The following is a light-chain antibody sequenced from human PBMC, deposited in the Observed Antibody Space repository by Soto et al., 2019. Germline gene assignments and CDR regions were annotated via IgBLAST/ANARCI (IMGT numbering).Light chain of an antibody. Sequence: QSVLTQPASVSGSPGQSITISCTGTSTDPATYDLVSWYQQHPGKAPQLIIYEVAKRPSGVSASFSGSQSGDTASLTISGLQAADEAYYYCCSRLFGGGTKLTVL. CDR1: STDPATYDL. CDR3: CSRL. V-gene: IGLV2-23*02. J-gene: IGLJ2*01. CDR2: EVA.